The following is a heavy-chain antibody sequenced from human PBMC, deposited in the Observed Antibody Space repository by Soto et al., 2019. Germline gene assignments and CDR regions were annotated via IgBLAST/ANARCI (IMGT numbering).Heavy chain of an antibody. J-gene: IGHJ6*02. CDR2: ISPYNDYT. D-gene: IGHD5-12*01. V-gene: IGHV1-18*01. Sequence: QAQLEQSGAEVKKPGASVKVACKASGYTFYNYGITWVRQAPGHGLEWMGWISPYNDYTNYAQKFQGGVSMTTDTSTSTAFMELRSLTSDDTAVYFCARLPTSGYHTHYYYAMDVWGQGTTVTVSS. CDR1: GYTFYNYG. CDR3: ARLPTSGYHTHYYYAMDV.